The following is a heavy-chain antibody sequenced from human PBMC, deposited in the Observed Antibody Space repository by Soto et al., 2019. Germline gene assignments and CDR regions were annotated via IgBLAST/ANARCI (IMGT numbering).Heavy chain of an antibody. CDR3: ARVAQLNFDY. Sequence: PSETLSLTCTVSGGSISSYYGSWIRPPPGKGLEWIGYIYYSGGTNYNPSLKSRVTISVDTSKNQFSLKLSSVTAADTAVYYCARVAQLNFDYWGQGTLVTVSS. CDR1: GGSISSYY. D-gene: IGHD6-13*01. CDR2: IYYSGGT. V-gene: IGHV4-59*01. J-gene: IGHJ4*02.